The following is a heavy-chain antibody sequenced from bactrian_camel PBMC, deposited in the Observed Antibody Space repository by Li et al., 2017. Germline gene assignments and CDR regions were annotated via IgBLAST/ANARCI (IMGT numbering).Heavy chain of an antibody. D-gene: IGHD2*01. CDR2: TIGSGGTT. CDR1: GFTLNTYS. Sequence: QLVESGGGLVQPGGSLRLSCAASGFTLNTYSMYWVRQVPGKGLEWVSTIGSGGTTFVADSVKGRFTISRDNAKNTVYLQIDGLKPDHTAVFSRAPLILVVLTDSPGTQVTVS. V-gene: IGHV3S25*01. J-gene: IGHJ4*01.